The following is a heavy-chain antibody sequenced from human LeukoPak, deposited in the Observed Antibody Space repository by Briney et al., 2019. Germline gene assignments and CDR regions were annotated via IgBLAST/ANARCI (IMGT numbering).Heavy chain of an antibody. V-gene: IGHV3-21*06. CDR2: TSSGSSWI. Sequence: GGSLRLSCAASGFTFSDYSMNWVRQTPGKGLEWVASTSSGSSWIYYADSVRGRFTISRDNAKNLLYLQMNSLRVEDTAIYYCARDAGGRTQREGWFDPWGQGTLVTVSS. D-gene: IGHD1-1*01. J-gene: IGHJ5*02. CDR1: GFTFSDYS. CDR3: ARDAGGRTQREGWFDP.